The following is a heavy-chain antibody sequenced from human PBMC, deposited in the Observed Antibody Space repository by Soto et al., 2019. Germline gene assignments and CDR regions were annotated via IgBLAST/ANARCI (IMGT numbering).Heavy chain of an antibody. CDR3: ARDPREYYFDY. CDR1: GFTFSDYY. Sequence: GGSLRLSCAASGFTFSDYYMSWIRQAPGKGLEWVSYVSSSGSTIYYADSVKGRFTISRDNAKNSLYLQMNSLRAEDTAVYYCARDPREYYFDYWGQGTLVTVSS. CDR2: VSSSGSTI. J-gene: IGHJ4*02. V-gene: IGHV3-11*01.